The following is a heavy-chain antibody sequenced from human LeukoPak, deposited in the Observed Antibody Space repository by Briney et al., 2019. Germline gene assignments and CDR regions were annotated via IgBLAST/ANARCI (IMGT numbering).Heavy chain of an antibody. J-gene: IGHJ6*03. CDR2: ISSSGSTI. D-gene: IGHD3-22*01. CDR3: ARDSQPSSHHYYDSSGYPYYYYYMDV. CDR1: GFTFSSYE. Sequence: GGSLRLSCAASGFTFSSYEMNWVRQAPGKGLEWVSYISSSGSTIYYADSVKGRFTISRDNAKNSLYLQMNSLRAEGTAVYYCARDSQPSSHHYYDSSGYPYYYYYMDVWGKGTTVTVSS. V-gene: IGHV3-48*03.